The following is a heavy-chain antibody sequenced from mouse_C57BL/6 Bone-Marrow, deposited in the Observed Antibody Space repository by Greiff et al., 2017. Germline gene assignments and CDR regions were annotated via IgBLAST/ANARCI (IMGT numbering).Heavy chain of an antibody. J-gene: IGHJ1*03. CDR3: ASHDGYGYWYFYV. CDR1: GFTFSSYG. Sequence: EVKLMESGGDLVKPGGSLKLSCAASGFTFSSYGMSWVRQTPDKRLEWVATISSGGSYTYYPDSVQGRFTISRDNAKNTLYLQMSSLKSEDTAMYYCASHDGYGYWYFYVWGTGTTVTVSS. CDR2: ISSGGSYT. D-gene: IGHD2-3*01. V-gene: IGHV5-6*01.